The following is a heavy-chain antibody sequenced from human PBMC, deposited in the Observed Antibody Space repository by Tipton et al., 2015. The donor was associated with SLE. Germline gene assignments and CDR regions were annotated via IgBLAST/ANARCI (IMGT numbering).Heavy chain of an antibody. D-gene: IGHD6-6*01. CDR2: IYYSGST. J-gene: IGHJ6*03. CDR1: GGSISSYY. CDR3: ARAGGIAARSYYYYYYYMDV. V-gene: IGHV4-59*01. Sequence: TLSLTCTVSGGSISSYYWSWIRQPPGKGLEWIGYIYYSGSTNYNPSLKSRVTISVDTSKNQFSLKLSSVTAADTAVYYCARAGGIAARSYYYYYYYMDVWGKGTTVTVPS.